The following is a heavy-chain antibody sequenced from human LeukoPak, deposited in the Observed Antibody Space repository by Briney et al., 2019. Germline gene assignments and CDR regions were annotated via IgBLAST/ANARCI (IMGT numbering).Heavy chain of an antibody. Sequence: PGGSLRLSCAASGFTFSSYAMSWVRQAPGKGLEWVSAISGSGGSTYYADSVKGRFTISRDNSKNTLYLQMNSLRAEDTAVYYCAAHLNCSGGSCYRYYFDYWGQGTLVTVSS. CDR3: AAHLNCSGGSCYRYYFDY. D-gene: IGHD2-15*01. V-gene: IGHV3-23*01. CDR1: GFTFSSYA. CDR2: ISGSGGST. J-gene: IGHJ4*02.